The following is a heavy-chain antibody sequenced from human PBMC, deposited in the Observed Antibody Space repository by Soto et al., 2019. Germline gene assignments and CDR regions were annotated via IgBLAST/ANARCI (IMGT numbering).Heavy chain of an antibody. CDR3: GRCRTDSYAMDV. J-gene: IGHJ6*02. V-gene: IGHV1-2*02. CDR1: GYTLTDHY. Sequence: ASVKVSCKTSGYTLTDHYMYWLRQAPGQGLEWMGWINPNSGGTNYAQKFQGRVTMTRDTSISTAYMELSGLRSDDTAIYYCGRCRTDSYAMDVWGQGTTVTVSS. D-gene: IGHD2-8*02. CDR2: INPNSGGT.